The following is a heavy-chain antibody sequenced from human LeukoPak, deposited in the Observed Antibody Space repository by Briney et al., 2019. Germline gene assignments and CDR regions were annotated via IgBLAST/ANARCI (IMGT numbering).Heavy chain of an antibody. J-gene: IGHJ4*02. CDR2: IYTSGST. V-gene: IGHV4-4*09. D-gene: IGHD1-26*01. CDR3: AGGVVGPGYFDY. CDR1: GGSISSYY. Sequence: SETLSLTCTVSGGSISSYYWSWIRQPPGKGLEWIGYIYTSGSTNYNPSLKSRVTISVDTSKNQFPLKLSSVTAADTAVYYCAGGVVGPGYFDYWGQGTLVTVSS.